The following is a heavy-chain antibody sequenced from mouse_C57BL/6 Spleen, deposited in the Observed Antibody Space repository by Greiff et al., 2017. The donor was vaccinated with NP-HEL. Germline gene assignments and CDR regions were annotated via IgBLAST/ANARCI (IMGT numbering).Heavy chain of an antibody. Sequence: VQLQQSGAELVMPGASVKLSCKASGYTFTSYWMHWVKQRPGQGLEWIGEIDPSDSYTNYNQKFKGKSTLTVDKSSSTAYMQLSSLTSEESAVYECARDDYGSRWYFDVWGTGTTVTVSS. V-gene: IGHV1-69*01. CDR1: GYTFTSYW. J-gene: IGHJ1*03. D-gene: IGHD1-1*01. CDR3: ARDDYGSRWYFDV. CDR2: IDPSDSYT.